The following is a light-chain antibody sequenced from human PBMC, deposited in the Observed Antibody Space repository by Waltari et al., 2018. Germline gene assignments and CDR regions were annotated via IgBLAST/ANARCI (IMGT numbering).Light chain of an antibody. CDR1: QTISSW. CDR3: QQYAISPWT. V-gene: IGKV1-5*03. J-gene: IGKJ1*01. CDR2: KAS. Sequence: DIQMTQSPSTLSASIGDTVTITCRASQTISSWLAWYQQKPGKAPKFLLYKASTLESGVPSRFSGSGSGTQFTLTISSLQPDDFATYYCQQYAISPWTFGQGTKVEI.